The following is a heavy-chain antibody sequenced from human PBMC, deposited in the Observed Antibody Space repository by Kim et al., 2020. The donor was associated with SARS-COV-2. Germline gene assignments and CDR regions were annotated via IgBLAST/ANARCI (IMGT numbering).Heavy chain of an antibody. V-gene: IGHV4-59*01. CDR3: ARIPSGSHVPFDY. Sequence: SETLSLTCTVSGGSISSYYWSWIRQPPGKGLEWIGYIYYSGSTNYNPSLKSRVTISVDTSKNQFSLKLSSVTAADTAVYYCARIPSGSHVPFDYWGQGTLVTVSS. CDR1: GGSISSYY. D-gene: IGHD1-26*01. CDR2: IYYSGST. J-gene: IGHJ4*02.